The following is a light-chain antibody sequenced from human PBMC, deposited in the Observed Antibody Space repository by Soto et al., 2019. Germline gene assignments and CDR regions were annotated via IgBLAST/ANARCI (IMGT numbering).Light chain of an antibody. CDR2: GAS. CDR1: QSVSSSY. CDR3: QQYGSSPYT. V-gene: IGKV3-20*01. J-gene: IGKJ2*01. Sequence: EIVLTQSPVPLSLSPGERATLSCRASQSVSSSYLAWYQQKPGQAPRLLIYGASSRDTGIPDRFSGSGSGTDFTLTISSLEPEDFAVYYCQQYGSSPYTFGQGTKLEIK.